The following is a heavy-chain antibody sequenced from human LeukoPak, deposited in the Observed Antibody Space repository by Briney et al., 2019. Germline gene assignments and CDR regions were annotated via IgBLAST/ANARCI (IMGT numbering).Heavy chain of an antibody. CDR3: ARELGIAVAGTVY. V-gene: IGHV3-48*03. D-gene: IGHD6-19*01. CDR2: ISSSGSTI. CDR1: GFTFSSYE. J-gene: IGHJ4*02. Sequence: PGGSLRLSCAASGFTFSSYEMNWVRQAPGKGLEWVSYISSSGSTIYYADSVKGRFTIPRDNAKNSLYLQMNSLRAEDTAVYYCARELGIAVAGTVYWGQGTLVTVSS.